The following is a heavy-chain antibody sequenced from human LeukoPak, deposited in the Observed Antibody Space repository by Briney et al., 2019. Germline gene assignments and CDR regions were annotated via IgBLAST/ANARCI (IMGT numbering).Heavy chain of an antibody. V-gene: IGHV1-69*05. D-gene: IGHD6-13*01. CDR3: AREAAAAGENYFDY. CDR1: GGTFSSYA. Sequence: ASVKVSCKASGGTFSSYAISWVRQAPGQGLEWMGGIIPIFGTANYAQKFQGRVTMTRDTSISTAYMELSRLRPDDTAVYYCAREAAAAGENYFDYWGQGTLVTVSS. CDR2: IIPIFGTA. J-gene: IGHJ4*02.